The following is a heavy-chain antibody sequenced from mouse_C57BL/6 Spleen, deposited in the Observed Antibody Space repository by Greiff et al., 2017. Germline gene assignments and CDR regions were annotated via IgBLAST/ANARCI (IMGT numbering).Heavy chain of an antibody. CDR1: GYTFTDYY. J-gene: IGHJ4*01. D-gene: IGHD1-1*01. V-gene: IGHV1-75*01. Sequence: VQLQQSGPELVKPGASVKISCKASGYTFTDYYINWVKQRPGQGLEWIGWIFPGTGSTYYNEKFKGKATLTVDKSSSTAYMLLSSLTSEDSAVYFCARNYYGSSYPYYAMDYWGQGTSVTVSS. CDR3: ARNYYGSSYPYYAMDY. CDR2: IFPGTGST.